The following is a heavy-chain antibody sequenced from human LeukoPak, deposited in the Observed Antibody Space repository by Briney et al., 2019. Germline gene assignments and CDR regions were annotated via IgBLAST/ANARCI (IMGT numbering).Heavy chain of an antibody. CDR3: ARVSDILTGYYPWAFDI. CDR2: ISYSGST. J-gene: IGHJ3*02. V-gene: IGHV4-59*01. CDR1: GDSISSYY. D-gene: IGHD3-9*01. Sequence: SETLSLTCTVSGDSISSYYWSWIRQPPGKGLEWIGYISYSGSTNYNPSLKSRVTISVDTSKNQFSLKLSSVTAADTAVYYCARVSDILTGYYPWAFDIWGQGTMVTVSS.